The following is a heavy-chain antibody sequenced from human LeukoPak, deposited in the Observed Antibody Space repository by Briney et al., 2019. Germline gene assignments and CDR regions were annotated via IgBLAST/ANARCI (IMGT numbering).Heavy chain of an antibody. V-gene: IGHV3-23*01. D-gene: IGHD3-22*01. J-gene: IGHJ3*02. CDR3: ARDAGTITMIVVVIPSFDAFDI. CDR1: GFTFSSYA. Sequence: GGSLRLSCAASGFTFSSYAMSWVRQAPGKGLEWVSAISGSGGSTYYADSVKGRFTISRDNAKNSLYLQMNSLRAEDTAVYYCARDAGTITMIVVVIPSFDAFDIWGQGTMVTVSS. CDR2: ISGSGGST.